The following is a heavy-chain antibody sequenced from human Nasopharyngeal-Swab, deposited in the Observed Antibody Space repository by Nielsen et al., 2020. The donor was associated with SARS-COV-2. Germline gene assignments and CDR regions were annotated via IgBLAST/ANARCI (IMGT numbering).Heavy chain of an antibody. Sequence: GGSLRLSCAASGFTFSSSGMDWVRQAPGKGLEWVAVISCDGSNEYYGDSVKGRFTISRDNSKNTLYLQMNSLRVDDTAVYYCAKDVHGDYGGIDYWGQGILVTVSS. D-gene: IGHD4-17*01. V-gene: IGHV3-30*18. CDR1: GFTFSSSG. CDR2: ISCDGSNE. CDR3: AKDVHGDYGGIDY. J-gene: IGHJ4*02.